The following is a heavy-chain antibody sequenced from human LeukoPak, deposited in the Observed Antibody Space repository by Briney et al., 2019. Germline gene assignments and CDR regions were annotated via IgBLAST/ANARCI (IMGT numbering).Heavy chain of an antibody. J-gene: IGHJ4*02. V-gene: IGHV3-23*01. CDR3: AKNNVVRSSGWLQF. Sequence: GGSLRLSCAASGFTFSSYAMSWVRQAPGKGLEWVSAISSSGGSTYYADSVKGRFTISRDNSKNTLYLQMNSLRAEDTAVYYCAKNNVVRSSGWLQFWGQGTLVTVSS. CDR1: GFTFSSYA. CDR2: ISSSGGST. D-gene: IGHD5-12*01.